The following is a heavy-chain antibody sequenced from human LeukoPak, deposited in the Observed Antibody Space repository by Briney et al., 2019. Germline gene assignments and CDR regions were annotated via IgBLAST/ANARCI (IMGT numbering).Heavy chain of an antibody. Sequence: PSETLSLTCTVSGGSISSYYWSWIRQPPEKGLEWIGYIYYSGSTNYNPSLKSRVTISVDTSKNQFSLKLSSVTAADTAVYYCARDEDSSGYFDYWGQGTLVTVSS. D-gene: IGHD3-22*01. CDR1: GGSISSYY. CDR2: IYYSGST. V-gene: IGHV4-59*01. CDR3: ARDEDSSGYFDY. J-gene: IGHJ4*02.